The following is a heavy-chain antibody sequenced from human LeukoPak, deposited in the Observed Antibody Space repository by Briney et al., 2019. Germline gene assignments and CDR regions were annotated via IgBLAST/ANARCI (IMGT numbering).Heavy chain of an antibody. V-gene: IGHV4-30-4*01. Sequence: SETLSLTCTVPGGSISSGDYYWSWIRQPPGKGLEWIGYIYYSGSTYYNPSLKSRVTISVDTSKNQFSLKLSSVTAADTAVYYCAKTYSYGLDAFDIWGQGTMVTVSS. J-gene: IGHJ3*02. CDR1: GGSISSGDYY. CDR2: IYYSGST. CDR3: AKTYSYGLDAFDI. D-gene: IGHD5-18*01.